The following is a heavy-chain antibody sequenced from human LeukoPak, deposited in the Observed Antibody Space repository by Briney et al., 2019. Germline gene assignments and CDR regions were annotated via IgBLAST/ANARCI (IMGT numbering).Heavy chain of an antibody. J-gene: IGHJ4*02. CDR1: GFTFSSYS. CDR3: ARVPMYSSSPVSD. D-gene: IGHD6-6*01. Sequence: KAGGSLRLSCAASGFTFSSYSMNWVRQAPGKGLEWVSSISSSSSYIYYADSVKGRFTISRDNAKNSLYLQMNSLRAEDTAVYYCARVPMYSSSPVSDWGQGTLVTVSS. V-gene: IGHV3-21*01. CDR2: ISSSSSYI.